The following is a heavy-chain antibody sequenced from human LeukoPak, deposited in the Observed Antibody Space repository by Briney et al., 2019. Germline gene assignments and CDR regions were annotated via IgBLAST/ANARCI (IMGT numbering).Heavy chain of an antibody. D-gene: IGHD6-25*01. V-gene: IGHV1-2*02. Sequence: GASVKVPCKPSGYSFTAHHIHWMRQAPGQGLEWVGWIVPRSGDTNYAQRFQGRVTMTRDTSISTVYMELSGLTSDDTAVYYCAVSIQAASIPAFDYWGQGAPVTVSS. CDR2: IVPRSGDT. CDR3: AVSIQAASIPAFDY. J-gene: IGHJ4*02. CDR1: GYSFTAHH.